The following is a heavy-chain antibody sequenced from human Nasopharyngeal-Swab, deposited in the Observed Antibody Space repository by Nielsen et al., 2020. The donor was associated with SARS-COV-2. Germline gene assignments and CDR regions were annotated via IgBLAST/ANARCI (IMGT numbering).Heavy chain of an antibody. CDR2: IWYDGSNK. V-gene: IGHV3-33*01. Sequence: VRQAPGKGLEWVAVIWYDGSNKYYADSVKGRFTISRDNSKNTLYLQMNSLRAEDTAVYYCARALRSEPHFDYWGQETLVTVSS. CDR3: ARALRSEPHFDY. D-gene: IGHD5/OR15-5a*01. J-gene: IGHJ4*02.